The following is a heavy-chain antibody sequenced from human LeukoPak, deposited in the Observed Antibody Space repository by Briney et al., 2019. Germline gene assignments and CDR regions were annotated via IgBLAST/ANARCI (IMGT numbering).Heavy chain of an antibody. V-gene: IGHV4-61*02. CDR1: GGSISSGSYY. CDR3: ARDRIVVVTHPEKYYYYYMDV. CDR2: IYTSGST. Sequence: RSSEPLSLTCTVSGGSISSGSYYWSWIRQPAGKGLEWIGRIYTSGSTNYNPSLKSRVTISVDTSKNQFSMKLSSVTAADTAVYYCARDRIVVVTHPEKYYYYYMDVWGKGTTVTVSS. J-gene: IGHJ6*03. D-gene: IGHD2-21*02.